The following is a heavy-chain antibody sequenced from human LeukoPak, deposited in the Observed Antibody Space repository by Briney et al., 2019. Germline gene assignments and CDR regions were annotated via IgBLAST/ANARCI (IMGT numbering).Heavy chain of an antibody. V-gene: IGHV3-15*01. CDR3: TLIQGWGSGSYYRDF. Sequence: GGSLRLSCAASGLSISNDWMSWVRQAPGKGLVWVARVKSKSAGETTDYAAPVKGRFTISRDGSKNTLYLQMNSLKTEDTAVYYCTLIQGWGSGSYYRDFWGQGTLVTVSS. D-gene: IGHD3-10*01. CDR2: VKSKSAGETT. CDR1: GLSISNDW. J-gene: IGHJ4*02.